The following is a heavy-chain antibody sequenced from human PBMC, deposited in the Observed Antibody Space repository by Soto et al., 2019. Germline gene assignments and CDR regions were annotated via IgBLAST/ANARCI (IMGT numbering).Heavy chain of an antibody. D-gene: IGHD2-15*01. CDR2: IIPIFGTA. V-gene: IGHV1-69*13. CDR3: ARDLGYCSGGSFYSRDHYYSMDV. J-gene: IGHJ6*02. Sequence: SVKVSCKASGGTFSSYAISWVRQAPGQGLEWMGGIIPIFGTANYAQKYQGRVTITADESTSTAYMELSSLRSEDTAVYYCARDLGYCSGGSFYSRDHYYSMDVWCQGTTVTVSS. CDR1: GGTFSSYA.